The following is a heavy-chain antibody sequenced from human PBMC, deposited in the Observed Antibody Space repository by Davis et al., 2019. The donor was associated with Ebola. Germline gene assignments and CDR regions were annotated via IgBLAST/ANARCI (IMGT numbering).Heavy chain of an antibody. J-gene: IGHJ6*04. CDR1: GGSISSYY. V-gene: IGHV4-59*05. Sequence: SETLSLTCTVSGGSISSYYWSWIRQPPGKGLEWIGSIYYSGSTYYNPSLKSRVTISVDTSKNQFSLKLSSVTAADTAVYYCARQGRNYYYYGMDVWGKGTTVTVSS. CDR2: IYYSGST. CDR3: ARQGRNYYYYGMDV.